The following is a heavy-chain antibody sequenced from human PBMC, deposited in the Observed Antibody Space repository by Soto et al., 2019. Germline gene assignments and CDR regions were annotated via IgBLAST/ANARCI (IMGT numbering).Heavy chain of an antibody. Sequence: PGGSLRLSCAASGFSFNNYAMTWVRQAPGKGLGWVSGISGSAGTTSYADSVKGRFTISRDNSKNTLFLQMNGLRVDDSAVYYCAKKGSGNSHYFDYWGQGALVTVSS. CDR2: ISGSAGTT. CDR3: AKKGSGNSHYFDY. V-gene: IGHV3-23*01. D-gene: IGHD6-19*01. CDR1: GFSFNNYA. J-gene: IGHJ4*02.